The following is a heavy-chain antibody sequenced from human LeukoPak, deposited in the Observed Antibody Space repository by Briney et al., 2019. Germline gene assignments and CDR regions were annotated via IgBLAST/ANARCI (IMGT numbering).Heavy chain of an antibody. V-gene: IGHV3-13*01. D-gene: IGHD5-18*01. CDR3: VREARGYHYTYFDY. CDR2: VSSGFHA. J-gene: IGHJ4*02. Sequence: GGSLRLSCTASGFTLGSHDMHWVRQTPGQGLEWVAAVSSGFHAFFADSVQGRFTVSREDARNSLYLQMNSLRAGDTAVYYCVREARGYHYTYFDYWGQGTLVTVSS. CDR1: GFTLGSHD.